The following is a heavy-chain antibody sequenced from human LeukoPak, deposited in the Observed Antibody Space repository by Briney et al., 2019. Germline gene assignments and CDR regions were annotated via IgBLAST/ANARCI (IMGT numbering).Heavy chain of an antibody. CDR1: RFTFTSYG. V-gene: IGHV3-30*18. Sequence: PGGSLRLSCAASRFTFTSYGMHWVRQAPGKGLEWVAGISYDERNKYYVDSVKGRFTISRDNSKNTLYLQMNSLRAEDTAVYYCAKSSYYYDRSGYRPQYYFDYWGQGTLVTVSS. CDR2: ISYDERNK. D-gene: IGHD3-22*01. J-gene: IGHJ4*02. CDR3: AKSSYYYDRSGYRPQYYFDY.